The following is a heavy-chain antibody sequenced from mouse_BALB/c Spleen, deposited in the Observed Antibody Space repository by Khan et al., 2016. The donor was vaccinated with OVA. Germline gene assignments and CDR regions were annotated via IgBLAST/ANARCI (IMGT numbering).Heavy chain of an antibody. CDR2: ISYSGST. J-gene: IGHJ2*01. V-gene: IGHV3-2*02. Sequence: VKLEESGPGLVKPSQSLSLTCTVTGYSITSDYAWNWIRQFPGNKLEWMGYISYSGSTSYNPSLKSRISITRDTSKNQFFLQLNSVTTEDTATYYGARWGNSYFDYWGQGTTLTVSS. CDR1: GYSITSDYA. CDR3: ARWGNSYFDY.